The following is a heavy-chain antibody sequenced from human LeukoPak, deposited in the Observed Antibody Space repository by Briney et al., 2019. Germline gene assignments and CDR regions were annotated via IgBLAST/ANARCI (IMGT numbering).Heavy chain of an antibody. CDR3: ARTFASWLRSAFDI. Sequence: PSETLSLTCTVSGGSISSSSYYWGWIRQPPGKGLEWIGSIYYSGSTYYNPSLKSRVTISVDTSKNQFSLKLSSVTAADTAVYYCARTFASWLRSAFDIWGQGTMVTVSS. CDR2: IYYSGST. D-gene: IGHD5-12*01. CDR1: GGSISSSSYY. V-gene: IGHV4-39*01. J-gene: IGHJ3*02.